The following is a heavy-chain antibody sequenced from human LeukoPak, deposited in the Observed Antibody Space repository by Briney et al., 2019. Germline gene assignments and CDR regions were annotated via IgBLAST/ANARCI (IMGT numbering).Heavy chain of an antibody. CDR1: GGSISSSSYY. CDR3: ARHQPHHCYYHYMDV. D-gene: IGHD1-14*01. CDR2: IYCSGST. V-gene: IGHV4-39*01. J-gene: IGHJ6*03. Sequence: SETLSLTCTVSGGSISSSSYYWGWIRQPPGKGLEWIGSIYCSGSTYYNPSLKSRVTISVDTSKNQFSLKLSSVTAADTAVYYCARHQPHHCYYHYMDVWGKGTTVTVSS.